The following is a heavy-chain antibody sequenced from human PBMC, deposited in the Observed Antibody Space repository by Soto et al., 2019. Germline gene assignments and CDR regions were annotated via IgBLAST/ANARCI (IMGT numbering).Heavy chain of an antibody. V-gene: IGHV3-15*01. CDR3: TTDMDYGDYIGAFDI. D-gene: IGHD4-17*01. CDR1: GCTVSNAW. J-gene: IGHJ3*02. CDR2: IKSKTDGGTT. Sequence: EVQLVESGGGLVKPGGSLRLSCAASGCTVSNAWMSWVRQAPGKGLEWVGRIKSKTDGGTTDYAAPVKGRFTISRDASKITLYLQMNSLKTEDTAVYYCTTDMDYGDYIGAFDIWGQGTMVTVSS.